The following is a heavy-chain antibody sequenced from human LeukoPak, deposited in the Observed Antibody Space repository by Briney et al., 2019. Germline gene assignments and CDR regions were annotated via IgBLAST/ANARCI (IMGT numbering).Heavy chain of an antibody. D-gene: IGHD2-15*01. CDR2: IYYSGST. J-gene: IGHJ4*02. V-gene: IGHV4-39*01. CDR1: GGSISNGNYY. CDR3: ARHCSGGSCYIVFDY. Sequence: PSETLSLTCTVSGGSISNGNYYWGWIRQPPGKGLEWIGSIYYSGSTYYNPSLKSRVTMSVDTSKNQFSLNLNSVTAADTAVYYCARHCSGGSCYIVFDYWGQGTLVTISS.